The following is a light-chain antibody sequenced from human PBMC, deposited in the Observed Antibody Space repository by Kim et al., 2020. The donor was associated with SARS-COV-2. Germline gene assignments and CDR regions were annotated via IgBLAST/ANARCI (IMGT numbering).Light chain of an antibody. CDR2: LAY. CDR3: QQYSEYPRT. V-gene: IGKV1-16*01. Sequence: ASGGDRITITCRAGQDISTNLAGVQQKPGEAPRSLIYLAYKLQSGVPSRFSGSGSGIHFVLTISSLQPEDFGTYYCQQYSEYPRTFGQGTKLEIK. CDR1: QDISTN. J-gene: IGKJ2*01.